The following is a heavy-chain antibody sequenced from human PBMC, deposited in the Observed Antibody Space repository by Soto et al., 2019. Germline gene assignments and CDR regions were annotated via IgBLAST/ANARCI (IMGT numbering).Heavy chain of an antibody. CDR1: GFTLSDHY. CDR3: GRWTSGSPDC. V-gene: IGHV3-72*01. Sequence: EVQLVESGGGLVQPGGSLRLSCAASGFTLSDHYMDWVRQAPGKGLEWLGRTRNKANNYITEYATSVKGRFTISRDDSKNSVYLQLNSLKSEDTAAYYCGRWTSGSPDCWGQGTPVTVSS. CDR2: TRNKANNYIT. D-gene: IGHD1-26*01. J-gene: IGHJ4*02.